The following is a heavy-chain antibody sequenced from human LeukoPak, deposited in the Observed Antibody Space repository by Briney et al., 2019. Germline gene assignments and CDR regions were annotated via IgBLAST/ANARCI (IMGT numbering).Heavy chain of an antibody. J-gene: IGHJ6*02. Sequence: ASVKVSCKASGYTFTSYGISWVRQAPGQGLEWMGWISAYNGNTNYAQKLQGRVTMTTDTSTSTAYMELRSLRSDDTAVYFCATTFRATDDDYYGMDVWGQGTTVTVSS. CDR2: ISAYNGNT. CDR3: ATTFRATDDDYYGMDV. CDR1: GYTFTSYG. D-gene: IGHD1-1*01. V-gene: IGHV1-18*01.